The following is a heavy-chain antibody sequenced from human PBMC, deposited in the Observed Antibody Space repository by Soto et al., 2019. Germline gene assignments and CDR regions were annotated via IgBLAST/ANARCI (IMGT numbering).Heavy chain of an antibody. CDR2: IYYSGST. D-gene: IGHD3-3*01. CDR1: GGSISSGGYY. V-gene: IGHV4-31*03. CDR3: ARALKRRFLEWLPPDY. J-gene: IGHJ4*02. Sequence: PSETLSLTCTVSGGSISSGGYYWSWIRQHPGKGLEWIGYIYYSGSTYYNPSLKSRVTISVDTSKNQFSLKLSSVTAADTAVYYCARALKRRFLEWLPPDYWGQGTLVTVPS.